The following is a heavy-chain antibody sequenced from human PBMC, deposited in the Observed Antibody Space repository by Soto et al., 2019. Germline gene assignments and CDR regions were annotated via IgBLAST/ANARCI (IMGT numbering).Heavy chain of an antibody. J-gene: IGHJ4*02. V-gene: IGHV3-23*01. Sequence: GGSLRLSCAASGFTFSSYAMSWVRQAPGKGLEWVSAISGSGGSTYYADSVKGRFTISRDNSKNTLYLQMNSLRAEDTAVYYCAKDQLGITIFGVVTDGGGFDYWGQGTLVTVSS. CDR3: AKDQLGITIFGVVTDGGGFDY. CDR2: ISGSGGST. D-gene: IGHD3-3*01. CDR1: GFTFSSYA.